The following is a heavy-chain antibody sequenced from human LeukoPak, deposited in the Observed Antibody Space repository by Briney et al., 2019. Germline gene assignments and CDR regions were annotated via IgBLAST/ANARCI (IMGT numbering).Heavy chain of an antibody. CDR2: IYYSGST. Sequence: SETLSLTCTVSGGSISRYYWSWIRQPPGKGLEWIGYIYYSGSTNYNPSLKSRVTISVDTSKNQFSLKLSSVTAADTAVYYCAREGRGVSVGMDVWGQGTTVTVSS. V-gene: IGHV4-59*01. CDR3: AREGRGVSVGMDV. CDR1: GGSISRYY. J-gene: IGHJ6*02. D-gene: IGHD2-8*01.